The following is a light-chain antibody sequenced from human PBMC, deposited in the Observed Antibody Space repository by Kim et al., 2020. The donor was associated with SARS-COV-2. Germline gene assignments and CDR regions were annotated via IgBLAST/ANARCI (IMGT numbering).Light chain of an antibody. CDR2: YVN. CDR1: SSDIVHYNY. V-gene: IGLV2-11*03. Sequence: GQSVISSCTGSSSDIVHYNYISWDQQHAGEGPKLMIYYVNKRPSGVPDRFSGSKSGNTASLTISGLQAEDEADYYCCSYAGRYTYVFGTGTKVTVL. J-gene: IGLJ1*01. CDR3: CSYAGRYTYV.